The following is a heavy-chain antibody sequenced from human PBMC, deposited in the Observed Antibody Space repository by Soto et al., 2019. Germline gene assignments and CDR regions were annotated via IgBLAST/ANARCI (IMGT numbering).Heavy chain of an antibody. Sequence: GGSLRLSCAASGFTFSDYYMSWIRQAPGKGLEWVSYISSSSYTNYADSVKGRFTISRDNAKNSLYLQMNSLRAEDTAVYYCARDHHRYSGYDYVDYWGQGTLVTVSS. D-gene: IGHD5-12*01. CDR3: ARDHHRYSGYDYVDY. CDR1: GFTFSDYY. J-gene: IGHJ4*02. CDR2: ISSSSYT. V-gene: IGHV3-11*05.